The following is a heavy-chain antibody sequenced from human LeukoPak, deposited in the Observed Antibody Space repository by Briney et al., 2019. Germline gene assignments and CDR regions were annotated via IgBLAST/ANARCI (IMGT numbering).Heavy chain of an antibody. CDR2: INPNSGGT. CDR1: GYTFTDNH. J-gene: IGHJ3*02. D-gene: IGHD7-27*01. V-gene: IGHV1-2*02. CDR3: ARELGRNAFDI. Sequence: ASVKVSCKSSGYTFTDNHMYWIRQAPGQGPECMGWINPNSGGTNYAQKFQGRITMTRDTSISTAYMELSRLTSDDTAIYFCARELGRNAFDIWGQGTMVTVSP.